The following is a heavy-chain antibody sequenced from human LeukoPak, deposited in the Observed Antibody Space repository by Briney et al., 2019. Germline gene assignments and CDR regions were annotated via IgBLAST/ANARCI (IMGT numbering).Heavy chain of an antibody. V-gene: IGHV3-7*01. D-gene: IGHD5-24*01. J-gene: IGHJ4*02. CDR2: IKQDGSEK. Sequence: PGRSLRLSCAASGFTFSSYWMSWVRQAPGKGLEWVANIKQDGSEKYYVDSVKGRFTISRDNAKNSLYLQMNSLRAEDTAVYYCARDDDGRDGYTPAGYWGQGTLVTVSS. CDR1: GFTFSSYW. CDR3: ARDDDGRDGYTPAGY.